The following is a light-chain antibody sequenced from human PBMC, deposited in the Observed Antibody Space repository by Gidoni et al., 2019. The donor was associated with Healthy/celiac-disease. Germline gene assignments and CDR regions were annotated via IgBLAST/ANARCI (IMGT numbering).Light chain of an antibody. CDR2: DAS. CDR1: QDISNY. CDR3: QQYDNLPRT. V-gene: IGKV1-33*01. J-gene: IGKJ2*01. Sequence: DIQMTQSPSSLSASVVDRVTITCQASQDISNYLNWYQQKPGKAPKLLIYDASNLETGVPSRFSGSGSCTDFTFTIISLQPEDIATYYCQQYDNLPRTFGQGTKLEIK.